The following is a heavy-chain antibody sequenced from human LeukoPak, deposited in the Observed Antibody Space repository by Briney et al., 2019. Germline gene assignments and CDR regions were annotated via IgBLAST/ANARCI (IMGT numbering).Heavy chain of an antibody. J-gene: IGHJ4*02. CDR3: ARVMRRGNYLDY. CDR1: GFTFSDYY. V-gene: IGHV3-11*04. Sequence: GGSLRLSCAASGFTFSDYYMSWIRQAPGKGLEGVSYISSSGSTIYYADSVKGRFTISRDNAKNSLYLQMNSLRAKDTAMYYCARVMRRGNYLDYWGQGTLVTVSS. CDR2: ISSSGSTI. D-gene: IGHD2-8*01.